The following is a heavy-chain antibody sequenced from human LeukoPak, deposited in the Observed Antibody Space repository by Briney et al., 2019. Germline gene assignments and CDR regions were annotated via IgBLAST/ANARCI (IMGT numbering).Heavy chain of an antibody. CDR3: ARDPGNYYGSGSYYRN. D-gene: IGHD3-10*01. CDR2: ISGSGGST. Sequence: GGSLRLSCAASGFTFSSYAMSWVRQAPGKGLEWVSAISGSGGSTYYADSVKGRFTISRDNSKNTLYLQMNSLRAEDTAVYYCARDPGNYYGSGSYYRNWGQGTLSPSPQ. CDR1: GFTFSSYA. J-gene: IGHJ4*02. V-gene: IGHV3-23*01.